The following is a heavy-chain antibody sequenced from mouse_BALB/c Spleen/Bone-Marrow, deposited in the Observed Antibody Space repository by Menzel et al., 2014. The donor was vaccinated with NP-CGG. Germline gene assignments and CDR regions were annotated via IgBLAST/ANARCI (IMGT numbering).Heavy chain of an antibody. CDR1: GYTFTSYW. CDR3: ARRAYGSYGFPY. J-gene: IGHJ3*01. Sequence: QVQLKQSGAELAKPGASVKMSCKASGYTFTSYWMHWVKQRPGQGLEWIGYINPSTGYTEYNQNFKDKATLTADKSSSTAYMQLSSLTSEDSAVYYCARRAYGSYGFPYWGQGTPVTVSA. D-gene: IGHD1-1*01. V-gene: IGHV1-7*01. CDR2: INPSTGYT.